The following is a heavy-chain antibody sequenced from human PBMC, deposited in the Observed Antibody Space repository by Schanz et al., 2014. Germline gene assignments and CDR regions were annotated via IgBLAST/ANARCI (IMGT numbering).Heavy chain of an antibody. Sequence: QVQLQESGPGLVKPSETLSLTCTVSGASISFYDWNWIRQSPGKGLEWIGYIYHSGSPIYNPSLQSRVPIPIDTPKNHFPLKRESGTAADTAMYFCARQGDVYRLDYWGQGTLVTVTS. CDR1: GASISFYD. V-gene: IGHV4-59*08. J-gene: IGHJ4*02. CDR2: IYHSGSP. D-gene: IGHD1-26*01. CDR3: ARQGDVYRLDY.